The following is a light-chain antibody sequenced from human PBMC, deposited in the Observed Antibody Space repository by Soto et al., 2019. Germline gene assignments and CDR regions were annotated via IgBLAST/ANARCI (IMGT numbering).Light chain of an antibody. CDR1: QSVSSN. V-gene: IGKV3-11*01. Sequence: EFVLTQSACTLSWSPGERATLSCGASQSVSSNLAWYQQKPGQAPRLLIYDASNRATGIPARFSGSGYGTDFTLTISSLETEDFAVYYCQQRSNWPITFGQGTRLEIK. CDR2: DAS. J-gene: IGKJ5*01. CDR3: QQRSNWPIT.